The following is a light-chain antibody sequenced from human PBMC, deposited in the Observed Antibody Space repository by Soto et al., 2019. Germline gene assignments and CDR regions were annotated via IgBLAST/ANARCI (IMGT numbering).Light chain of an antibody. CDR3: QHYRCLTIT. V-gene: IGKV3-15*01. CDR1: QSVRSH. CDR2: DAS. J-gene: IGKJ5*01. Sequence: EILMTQSPATLSVSPGEGSTVSCRGTQSVRSHLAWYQHTPGQAPSALLYDASTRATGIPASCGSSGAGSVSPPTSSSLQSEDVPVYCCQHYRCLTITFGQGTRLEIK.